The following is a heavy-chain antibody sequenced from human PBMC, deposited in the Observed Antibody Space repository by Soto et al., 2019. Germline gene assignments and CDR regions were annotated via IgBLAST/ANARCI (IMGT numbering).Heavy chain of an antibody. Sequence: QVQLVQSGAEVKKPGASVKVSCKASGYTFTNFGISWVRQAPGQGLEWMGWISAYNDNTNYAQNFQGRVTRTTDTATRKAYMGLRSLGADDTAVYYCARGGTPIEYWGQGTLVTVSS. D-gene: IGHD3-16*01. CDR2: ISAYNDNT. CDR1: GYTFTNFG. CDR3: ARGGTPIEY. V-gene: IGHV1-18*01. J-gene: IGHJ4*02.